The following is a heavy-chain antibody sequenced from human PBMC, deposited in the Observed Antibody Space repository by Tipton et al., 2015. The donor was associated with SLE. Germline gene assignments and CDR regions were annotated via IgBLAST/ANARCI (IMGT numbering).Heavy chain of an antibody. CDR1: GYTFSNYW. Sequence: QLVQSGAEVKKAGESLKISCKASGYTFSNYWIGWVRQMPGKGLEWMGIIYPGDSDTRYSPSLKGQVTISADKSISTAYLQWTSLKASDTAMYYRAALGAYYGSGSYYNAADYWGQGTLVTVSS. D-gene: IGHD3-10*01. CDR2: IYPGDSDT. CDR3: AALGAYYGSGSYYNAADY. V-gene: IGHV5-51*03. J-gene: IGHJ4*02.